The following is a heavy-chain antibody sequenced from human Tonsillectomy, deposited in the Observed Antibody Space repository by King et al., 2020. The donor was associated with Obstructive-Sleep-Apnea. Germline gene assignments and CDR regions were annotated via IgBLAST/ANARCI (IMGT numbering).Heavy chain of an antibody. CDR2: IKQDGSEK. Sequence: VQLVESGGGLVQPGGSLRLSCAASGFTFSSYWMSWVRQAPGKGLEWVANIKQDGSEKYYVDSVKGRFTISRDNAKNSLYLQMNSLRAEDTAVYYCARDRHGIWVIFGDTGYGMDVWGQGTTVTVSS. V-gene: IGHV3-7*03. CDR1: GFTFSSYW. CDR3: ARDRHGIWVIFGDTGYGMDV. J-gene: IGHJ6*02. D-gene: IGHD3-3*01.